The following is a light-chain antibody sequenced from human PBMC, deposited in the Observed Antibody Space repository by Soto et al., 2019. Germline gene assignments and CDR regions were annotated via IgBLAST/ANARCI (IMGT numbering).Light chain of an antibody. CDR2: DVS. Sequence: QSVLTQPASVSGSPGQSLTISCAGTRSDIGTYNFVSWYQQHPGKAPKLIIYDVSNRPSGISNRFSASKSGNTASLTISGLQADDEADYYCTSFSSTSTPWVFGGGTKVTVL. J-gene: IGLJ3*02. CDR3: TSFSSTSTPWV. V-gene: IGLV2-14*03. CDR1: RSDIGTYNF.